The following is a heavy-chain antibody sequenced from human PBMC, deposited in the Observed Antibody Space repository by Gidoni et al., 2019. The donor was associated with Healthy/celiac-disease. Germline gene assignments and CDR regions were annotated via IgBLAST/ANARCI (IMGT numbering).Heavy chain of an antibody. D-gene: IGHD1-1*01. CDR2: INPSGGST. J-gene: IGHJ3*02. CDR3: ARELERRDAFDI. CDR1: GYTFTSYY. V-gene: IGHV1-46*01. Sequence: QVQLVQSGAEVKKPGALVKVSCKASGYTFTSYYMDWVRQAPGQGLEWMGIINPSGGSTSYAQKFQGRVTMTRDTSTSTVYMELSSLRSEDTAVYYCARELERRDAFDIWGQGTMVTVSS.